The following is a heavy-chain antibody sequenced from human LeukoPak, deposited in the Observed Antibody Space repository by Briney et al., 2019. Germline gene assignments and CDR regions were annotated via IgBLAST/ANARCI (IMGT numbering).Heavy chain of an antibody. CDR3: ARDRSGSGWYLGPFDY. V-gene: IGHV3-21*01. Sequence: GGSLRLSCAASGFTFSSYSMNWVRQAPGKGLEWVSSISSSSSYIYYADSVKGRFTISRDNAKNSLYLQMNSLRAEDTAVYYCARDRSGSGWYLGPFDYWGQGTLVTVSS. J-gene: IGHJ4*02. CDR1: GFTFSSYS. D-gene: IGHD6-19*01. CDR2: ISSSSSYI.